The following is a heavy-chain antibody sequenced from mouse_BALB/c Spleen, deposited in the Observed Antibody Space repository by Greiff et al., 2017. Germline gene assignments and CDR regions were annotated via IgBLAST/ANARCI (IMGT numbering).Heavy chain of an antibody. CDR1: GFTFSSYT. V-gene: IGHV5-12-2*01. D-gene: IGHD2-10*02. CDR3: AREYGNYWYFDV. Sequence: EVQGVESGGGLVQPGGSLKLSCAASGFTFSSYTMSWVRQTPEKRLEWVAYISNGGGSTYYPDTVKGRFTISRDNAKNTLYLQMSSLKSEDTAMYYCAREYGNYWYFDVWGAGTTVTVSS. J-gene: IGHJ1*01. CDR2: ISNGGGST.